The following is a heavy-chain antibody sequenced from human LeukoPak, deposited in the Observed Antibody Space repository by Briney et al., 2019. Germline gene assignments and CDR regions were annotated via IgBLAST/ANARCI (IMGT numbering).Heavy chain of an antibody. Sequence: GGSLRLSCAASGFTVSSNYMSWVRQAPGKGLEWVSVIYSGGSTYYADSVKGRFTISRDNSKNTLFLQMSSLRAEDTALYYCTKGGVVSAFGYWGQGVLVTVSS. D-gene: IGHD3-22*01. CDR2: IYSGGST. J-gene: IGHJ4*02. CDR1: GFTVSSNY. CDR3: TKGGVVSAFGY. V-gene: IGHV3-53*01.